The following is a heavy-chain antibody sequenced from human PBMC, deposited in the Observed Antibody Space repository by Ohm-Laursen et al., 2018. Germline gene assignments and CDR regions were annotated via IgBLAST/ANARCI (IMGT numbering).Heavy chain of an antibody. D-gene: IGHD6-19*01. CDR2: ISYDESDE. J-gene: IGHJ1*01. CDR1: GFTFSSYG. Sequence: SLRLSCTASGFTFSSYGMHWVRQAPGKGLEWVALISYDESDEYYADSVKGRFTVSRDNSKNTLYLQMNSLRAEDTAVYYCAKARWEGSSGWSLGGEYFQHWGQGTLVTVSS. CDR3: AKARWEGSSGWSLGGEYFQH. V-gene: IGHV3-30*18.